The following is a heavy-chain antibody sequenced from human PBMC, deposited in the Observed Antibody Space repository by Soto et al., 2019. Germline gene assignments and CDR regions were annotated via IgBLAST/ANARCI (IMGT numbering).Heavy chain of an antibody. D-gene: IGHD6-6*01. CDR3: ARGSSSYYDYGMDV. CDR1: GDSISRGGYS. J-gene: IGHJ6*02. CDR2: IYDSGST. V-gene: IGHV4-30-2*01. Sequence: PSETLSLTCVVSGDSISRGGYSWTWIRQPPGKALEWIGNIYDSGSTSYNPSLKSRVTMSVDTSKNQFSLRPTSVTAADTAVYFCARGSSSYYDYGMDVWGQGTTVTVSS.